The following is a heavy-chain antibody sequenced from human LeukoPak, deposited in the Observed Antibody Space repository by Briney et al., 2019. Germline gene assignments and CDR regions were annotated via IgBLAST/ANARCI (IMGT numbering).Heavy chain of an antibody. CDR3: AREGRGDFNPHDAFDI. CDR2: IIPIFGTA. CDR1: GGTFSSYA. V-gene: IGHV1-69*06. Sequence: GASVKVSCKAPGGTFSSYAISWVRQAPGQGLEWMGGIIPIFGTANYAQKFQGRVTITADKSMSTAYMELSSLRSEDTAVYYCAREGRGDFNPHDAFDIWGQGTMVTVSS. D-gene: IGHD4-17*01. J-gene: IGHJ3*02.